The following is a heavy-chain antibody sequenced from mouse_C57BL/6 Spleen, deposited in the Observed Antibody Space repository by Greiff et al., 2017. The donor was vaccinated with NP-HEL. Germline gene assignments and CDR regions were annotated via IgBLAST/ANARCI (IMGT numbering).Heavy chain of an antibody. V-gene: IGHV5-4*01. CDR3: ARDHGGSGYVRFAY. D-gene: IGHD3-2*02. CDR1: GFTFSSYA. Sequence: EVHLVESGGGLVKPGGSLKLSCAASGFTFSSYAMSWVRQTPEKRLEWVATISDGGSYTYYPDNVKGRFTISRDNAKNNLYLQMSHLKSEDTAMYYCARDHGGSGYVRFAYWGQGTLVTVSA. J-gene: IGHJ3*01. CDR2: ISDGGSYT.